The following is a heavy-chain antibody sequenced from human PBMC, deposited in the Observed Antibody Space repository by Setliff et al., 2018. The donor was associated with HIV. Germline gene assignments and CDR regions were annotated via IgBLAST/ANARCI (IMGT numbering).Heavy chain of an antibody. CDR2: IHSSGST. D-gene: IGHD2-21*01. CDR3: ARALIVVVWVGAFDI. Sequence: SETLSLTCTVSGGSVNDFYCNWIRQPPGKGPEWIGYIHSSGSTIYNPSLKSRITISLDTSKEQFSLKLSSVTAADTAVYYCARALIVVVWVGAFDIWGQGTMVTVSS. V-gene: IGHV4-4*09. J-gene: IGHJ3*02. CDR1: GGSVNDFY.